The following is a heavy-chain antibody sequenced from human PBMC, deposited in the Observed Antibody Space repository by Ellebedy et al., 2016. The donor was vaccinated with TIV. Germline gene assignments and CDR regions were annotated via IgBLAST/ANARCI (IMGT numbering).Heavy chain of an antibody. Sequence: MPSETLSLTCTVSDGSISSYYWSWLRQPPGKGLEWIGYFSDSGSTNYNPSLRSRLPISADKSKNQFSRRLSSVTAADTAVYYCAREVATYYYDSSGSENFDFWGPGTLVTVSP. V-gene: IGHV4-59*01. CDR2: FSDSGST. CDR3: AREVATYYYDSSGSENFDF. J-gene: IGHJ4*02. CDR1: DGSISSYY. D-gene: IGHD3-22*01.